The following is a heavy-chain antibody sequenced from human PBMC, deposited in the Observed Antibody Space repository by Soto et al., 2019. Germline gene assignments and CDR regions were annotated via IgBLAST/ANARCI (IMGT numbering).Heavy chain of an antibody. D-gene: IGHD3-22*01. J-gene: IGHJ5*02. Sequence: PVGSLRLSCASSGFTFSSYAMSWVRQAPGKGLEWVSAISGSGGSTYYADSVKGRFTISRDNSKNTLYLQMNSLRAEDTAVYYCAKHPYYDSSGSWFDPWGQGTLVTVSS. CDR2: ISGSGGST. V-gene: IGHV3-23*01. CDR3: AKHPYYDSSGSWFDP. CDR1: GFTFSSYA.